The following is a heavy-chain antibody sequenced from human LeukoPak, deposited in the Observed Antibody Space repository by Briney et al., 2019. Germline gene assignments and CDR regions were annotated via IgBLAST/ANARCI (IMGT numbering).Heavy chain of an antibody. Sequence: PSVTLSLTCAVYGGSLSGYYWSWLRQPPGKGLEWIGEIHPSGNTYYHPSLMSRVIISVDTSNNQFSLKLSSVTAADTAVYYWSRGSDTYKSGVDWGQGTLGTVSS. CDR3: SRGSDTYKSGVD. D-gene: IGHD1-26*01. J-gene: IGHJ4*02. CDR2: IHPSGNT. V-gene: IGHV4-34*01. CDR1: GGSLSGYY.